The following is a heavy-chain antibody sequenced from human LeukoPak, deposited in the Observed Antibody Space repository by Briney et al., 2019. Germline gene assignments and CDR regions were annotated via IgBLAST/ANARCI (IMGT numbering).Heavy chain of an antibody. Sequence: GGSLRLSCAASGFTFDDYAMHWVRQAPGKGLEWVAVIWYDGSNKYYADSVKGRFTISRDNSKNTLYLQMNSLRAEDTAVYYCARDTSLWFGELSPPIYYYYGMDVWGQGTTVTVSS. V-gene: IGHV3-33*08. J-gene: IGHJ6*02. D-gene: IGHD3-10*01. CDR2: IWYDGSNK. CDR1: GFTFDDYA. CDR3: ARDTSLWFGELSPPIYYYYGMDV.